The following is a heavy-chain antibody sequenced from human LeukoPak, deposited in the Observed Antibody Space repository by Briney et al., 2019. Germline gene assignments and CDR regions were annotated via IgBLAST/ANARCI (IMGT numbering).Heavy chain of an antibody. Sequence: ASVKVSCKASGYTFTSYGISWVRQAPGQGLEWMGWISAYNGNTSYAQKLQGRVTMTTDTSTSTAYMELRSLRSDDTAVYYCARDRDSGSYYGSGYWGQGTLVTVSS. D-gene: IGHD1-26*01. J-gene: IGHJ4*02. CDR2: ISAYNGNT. V-gene: IGHV1-18*01. CDR1: GYTFTSYG. CDR3: ARDRDSGSYYGSGY.